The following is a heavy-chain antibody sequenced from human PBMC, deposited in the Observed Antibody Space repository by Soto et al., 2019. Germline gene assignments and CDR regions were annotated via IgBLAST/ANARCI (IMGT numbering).Heavy chain of an antibody. V-gene: IGHV1-69*01. CDR2: VTPMFGTP. CDR3: ARDGTLYDSSAYYYPY. D-gene: IGHD3-22*01. CDR1: GGTFSRYT. J-gene: IGHJ4*02. Sequence: QVQLVPPGAEVKKPGSSVKGSCKASGGTFSRYTVTWVRQAPGQGLEWMGGVTPMFGTPSYAQKFQGRVTITADESTSTAYMELSSLRSEDTAMYYCARDGTLYDSSAYYYPYWAQGTLVTLSS.